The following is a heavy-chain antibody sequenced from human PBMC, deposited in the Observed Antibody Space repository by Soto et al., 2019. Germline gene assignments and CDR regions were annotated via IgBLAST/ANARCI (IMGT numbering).Heavy chain of an antibody. V-gene: IGHV4-59*08. CDR3: ARHWWDDSRSYTFDY. CDR2: IYSTGST. J-gene: IGHJ4*02. CDR1: GNSISSYY. Sequence: QVQLQESGPGLVKPSETLSLTCTVSGNSISSYYWSWIRQPPGKGLEWIGYIYSTGSTNYNPSLKSRVTISVDTSKNQFSLKLNSVTAADTAVYYCARHWWDDSRSYTFDYWGQGTLVTVSS. D-gene: IGHD3-10*01.